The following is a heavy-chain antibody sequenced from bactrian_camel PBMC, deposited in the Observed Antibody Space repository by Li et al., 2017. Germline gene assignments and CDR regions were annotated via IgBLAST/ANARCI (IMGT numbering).Heavy chain of an antibody. Sequence: DVQLVESGGGSVQAGGSLRLSCAASGLTDCTADMSWYRQTPGKEREGIAALYLGGGGTYYADSVKGRFTISHDHAANMVYLQMNSLKPEDTGMYYCAADVVCVEVVRGQMSVRDFDYWGQGTQVTVS. CDR2: LYLGGGGT. CDR1: GLTDCTAD. CDR3: AADVVCVEVVRGQMSVRDFDY. D-gene: IGHD1*01. V-gene: IGHV3S40*01. J-gene: IGHJ6*01.